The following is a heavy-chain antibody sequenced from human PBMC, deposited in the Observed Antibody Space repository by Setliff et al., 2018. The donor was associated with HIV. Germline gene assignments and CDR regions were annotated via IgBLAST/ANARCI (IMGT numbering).Heavy chain of an antibody. Sequence: SETLSLTCTVSGGSIVSSSYYWGWIRQPPGKGLEWIGTMYYRGTTYNNPSLKSRVTFSADTSKNQFSLDLNSVTATDTAVYYCARQGLTMNRGVPAPILYYFDYWGPGILVTVSS. J-gene: IGHJ4*02. CDR3: ARQGLTMNRGVPAPILYYFDY. CDR2: MYYRGTT. D-gene: IGHD3-10*01. V-gene: IGHV4-39*01. CDR1: GGSIVSSSYY.